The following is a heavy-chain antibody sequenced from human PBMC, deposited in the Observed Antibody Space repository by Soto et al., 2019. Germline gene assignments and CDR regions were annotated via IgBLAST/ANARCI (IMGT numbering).Heavy chain of an antibody. Sequence: SETLSLTCTVSGDSISSGGYYWSWIRQHPGKGLEYIGYIYYSGSTYYNPALKSRITISVDTSKNQFSLKLSSVTAADTAVYYCAREVTMVRGVRVLYYDGMDVWGQGTTVTVSS. CDR1: GDSISSGGYY. CDR3: AREVTMVRGVRVLYYDGMDV. D-gene: IGHD3-10*01. CDR2: IYYSGST. J-gene: IGHJ6*02. V-gene: IGHV4-31*03.